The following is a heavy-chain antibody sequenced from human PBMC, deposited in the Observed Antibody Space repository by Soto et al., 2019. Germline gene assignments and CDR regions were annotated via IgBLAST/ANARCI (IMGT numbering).Heavy chain of an antibody. Sequence: ASVKVSCKASGYTFTSYGISWVRQAPGQGLERMGWISAYNGNTNYAQKLQGRVTMTTDTSTSTAYIELRSLRSDDTAVYYCARLLDFYSGYDERWFDPWGQGTLVTVSS. CDR1: GYTFTSYG. V-gene: IGHV1-18*04. J-gene: IGHJ5*02. CDR3: ARLLDFYSGYDERWFDP. D-gene: IGHD5-12*01. CDR2: ISAYNGNT.